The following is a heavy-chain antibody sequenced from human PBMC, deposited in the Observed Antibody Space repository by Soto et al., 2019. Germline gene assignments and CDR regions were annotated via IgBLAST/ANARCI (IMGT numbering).Heavy chain of an antibody. CDR1: GGSISSSSYY. Sequence: PSETLSLTCIVSGGSISSSSYYWGWIRQPPGKGLEWIGSIYYSGSTYYNPSLKSRVTISVDTSKNQFSLKLSSVTAADTAVYYCATKTGGGWEDGMDVWGQGTTVTVSS. D-gene: IGHD6-19*01. CDR3: ATKTGGGWEDGMDV. CDR2: IYYSGST. V-gene: IGHV4-39*01. J-gene: IGHJ6*02.